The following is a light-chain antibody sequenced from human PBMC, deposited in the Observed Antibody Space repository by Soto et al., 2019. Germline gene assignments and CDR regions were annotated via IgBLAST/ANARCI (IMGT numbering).Light chain of an antibody. CDR1: QTVRNNY. Sequence: EFVLTQSPGTLSLSPGERATLSCRASQTVRNNYLAWYQQKHGQAPRLLIYDASSRDTGIPDRFSGGGSWTDFTLTISRLEPEDVEVYYCQQFSSYPLTFGGGTKVDIK. CDR3: QQFSSYPLT. J-gene: IGKJ4*01. CDR2: DAS. V-gene: IGKV3-20*01.